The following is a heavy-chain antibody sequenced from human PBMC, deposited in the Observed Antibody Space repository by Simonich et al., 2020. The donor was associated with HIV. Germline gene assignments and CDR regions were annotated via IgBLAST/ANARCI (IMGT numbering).Heavy chain of an antibody. J-gene: IGHJ4*02. V-gene: IGHV3-48*03. CDR2: ISSSGSTI. Sequence: EVQLVESGVGLVQPGGSLRLSCAASGFTFSSYELNWVRQAPGKGLELVSYISSSGSTIYYADSVKGRFTISRDNSKNTLYLQMNSLRAEDTAMYHCAKDADFASIWYYFESWGQGTLVTVSS. D-gene: IGHD6-13*01. CDR1: GFTFSSYE. CDR3: AKDADFASIWYYFES.